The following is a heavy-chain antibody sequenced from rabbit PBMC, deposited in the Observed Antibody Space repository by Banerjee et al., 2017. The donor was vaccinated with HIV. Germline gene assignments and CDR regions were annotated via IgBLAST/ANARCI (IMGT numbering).Heavy chain of an antibody. D-gene: IGHD1-1*01. Sequence: QEQLEESGGDLVKPEGSLTLTCTASGFSFSSSYWICWVRQAPGKGLEWIACIYVGSSGGTYYANWAKGRFTITRSTSLNTVTLQLNSLTAADTATYFCARDSPYNSGGGDYDFWGQGTLVTVS. CDR3: ARDSPYNSGGGDYDF. CDR1: GFSFSSSYW. V-gene: IGHV1S45*01. CDR2: IYVGSSGGT. J-gene: IGHJ3*01.